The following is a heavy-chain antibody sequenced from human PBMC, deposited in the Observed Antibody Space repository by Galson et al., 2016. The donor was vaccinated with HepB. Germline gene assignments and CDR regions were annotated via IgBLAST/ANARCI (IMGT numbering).Heavy chain of an antibody. CDR3: ARDPSGITLIVAAMGYYYGMDF. V-gene: IGHV3-48*01. J-gene: IGHJ6*02. CDR2: ITSGSTTT. D-gene: IGHD3-22*01. CDR1: GFTFSTYS. Sequence: SLRLSCAASGFTFSTYSMNWVRQAPGKGLEWVSCITSGSTTTYYADSVKGRFTISRDNSKNTVYLHMNSLRAEDTAVYYCARDPSGITLIVAAMGYYYGMDFWGQGTTVIVSS.